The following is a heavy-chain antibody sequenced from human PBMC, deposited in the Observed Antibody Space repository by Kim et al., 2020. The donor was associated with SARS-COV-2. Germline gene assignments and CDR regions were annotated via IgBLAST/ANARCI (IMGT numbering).Heavy chain of an antibody. CDR3: ASGGWVDY. CDR2: IKKDESEK. V-gene: IGHV3-7*01. Sequence: GGSLRLSCAASGFTFSSYWMTWVRQAPGKGLEWVANIKKDESEKYYVDSVRGRFTISRDNAKNSLYLQMSNLRAEDTGVYYCASGGWVDYLGQGTPVTVS. D-gene: IGHD6-19*01. J-gene: IGHJ4*02. CDR1: GFTFSSYW.